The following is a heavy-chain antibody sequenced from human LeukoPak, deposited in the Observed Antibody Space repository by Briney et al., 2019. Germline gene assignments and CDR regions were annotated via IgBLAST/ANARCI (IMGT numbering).Heavy chain of an antibody. D-gene: IGHD3-10*01. V-gene: IGHV1-2*02. CDR1: GYTFTGYY. J-gene: IGHJ4*02. Sequence: ASVKVSCKASGYTFTGYYMHWVRQAPGQGLEWMGWINPNSGGTNNAQKFQGRVTMTRDTSISTAYMELSRLRSDDTAVYYCARRVRYYYGSGSYYEYYFDYWGQGTLVTVSS. CDR2: INPNSGGT. CDR3: ARRVRYYYGSGSYYEYYFDY.